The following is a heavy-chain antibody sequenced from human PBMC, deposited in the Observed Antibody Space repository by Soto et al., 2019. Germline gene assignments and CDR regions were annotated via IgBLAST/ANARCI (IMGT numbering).Heavy chain of an antibody. V-gene: IGHV1-69*13. D-gene: IGHD3-22*01. CDR2: IIPIFGTA. J-gene: IGHJ4*02. CDR3: ARDRAEIDSSGLDY. CDR1: GGTFSSYA. Sequence: SVKVSFKASGGTFSSYAISWVRQAPGQGLEWMGGIIPIFGTANYAQKFQGRVTITADESTSTAYMELSSLRSEDTAVYYCARDRAEIDSSGLDYWGQGTLVTVSS.